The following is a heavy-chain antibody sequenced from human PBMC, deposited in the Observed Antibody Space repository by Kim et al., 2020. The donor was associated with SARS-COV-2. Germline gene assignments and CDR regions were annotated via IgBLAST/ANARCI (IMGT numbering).Heavy chain of an antibody. D-gene: IGHD6-19*01. Sequence: SETLSLTCTVSGGSISSGGYYWSWIRQHPGKGLEWIGYIYYSGSTYYNPSLKSRVTISVDTSKNQFSLKLSSVTAADTAVYYCARDSSGWYDGDAFDYWGQGTLVTVSS. CDR2: IYYSGST. V-gene: IGHV4-31*03. CDR3: ARDSSGWYDGDAFDY. CDR1: GGSISSGGYY. J-gene: IGHJ4*02.